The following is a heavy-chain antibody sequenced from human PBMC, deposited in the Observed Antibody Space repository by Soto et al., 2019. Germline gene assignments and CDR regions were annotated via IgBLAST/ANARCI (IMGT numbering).Heavy chain of an antibody. CDR1: GGSFIGYY. CDR2: INHSGST. V-gene: IGHV4-34*01. J-gene: IGHJ4*02. CDR3: ARSPRPSSPTRPRYSSGWYYPRRLYYIXY. D-gene: IGHD6-19*01. Sequence: SETLSLTCAVYGGSFIGYYWSWIRQPPGKGLEWIGEINHSGSTNYNPSLKSRVTISVDTSKNQFSLKLSSVTAADTAVYYCARSPRPSSPTRPRYSSGWYYPRRLYYIXYWGQGTLVXVSS.